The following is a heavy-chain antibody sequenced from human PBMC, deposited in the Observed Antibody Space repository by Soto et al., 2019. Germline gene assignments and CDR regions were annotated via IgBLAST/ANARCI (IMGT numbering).Heavy chain of an antibody. CDR3: ARDGPDGFNFDS. D-gene: IGHD5-12*01. CDR1: GFTFSAFP. Sequence: EVQLVESGGGLVQPGGSLRLSCAASGFTFSAFPLHWVRQAPGKGLEYVSAILGDGDRTFYANSVKGRFTISRDNSKNTLYLQMGSLRAEDMAVYYCARDGPDGFNFDSWGQGTLVTVSS. V-gene: IGHV3-64*01. J-gene: IGHJ4*02. CDR2: ILGDGDRT.